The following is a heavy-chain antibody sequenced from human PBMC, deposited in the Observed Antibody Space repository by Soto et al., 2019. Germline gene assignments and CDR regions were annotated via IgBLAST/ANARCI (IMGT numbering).Heavy chain of an antibody. J-gene: IGHJ4*02. V-gene: IGHV3-9*01. Sequence: EVQVVESGGGLVQPGRSLRLSCAASGFTFDDYAMHWVRQAPGKGLEWVSGISWNSGSIGYADSVKGRFTISRDNAKNSLYLQMNSPRAEDTALYYCAKDKTLSGWYAFDYWGQGTLVTVSS. CDR1: GFTFDDYA. D-gene: IGHD6-19*01. CDR3: AKDKTLSGWYAFDY. CDR2: ISWNSGSI.